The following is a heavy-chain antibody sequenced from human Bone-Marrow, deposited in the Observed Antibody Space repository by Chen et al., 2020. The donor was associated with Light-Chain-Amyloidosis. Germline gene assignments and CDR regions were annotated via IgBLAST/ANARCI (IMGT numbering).Heavy chain of an antibody. CDR2: VYNSGST. CDR3: VRDVMSTTGHRWFES. J-gene: IGHJ5*01. V-gene: IGHV4-61*02. CDR1: GDSLFNDKYY. Sequence: QVQLQESGPGLVKPSQTLSLTCTVSGDSLFNDKYYWHWIRQPAWKGLEWIGRVYNSGSTRYNPSLKSRITISVNTAKNQFSLNLTSVTATDTAVYYCVRDVMSTTGHRWFESWGQGTVVTVS. D-gene: IGHD1-26*01.